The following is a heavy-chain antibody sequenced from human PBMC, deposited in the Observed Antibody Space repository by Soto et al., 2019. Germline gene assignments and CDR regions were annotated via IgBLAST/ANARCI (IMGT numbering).Heavy chain of an antibody. CDR2: IKQDGSEK. D-gene: IGHD3-22*01. Sequence: GGSLRLCCAASGFTFSSYWMSWVRQAPGKGLEWVANIKQDGSEKYYVDSVKGRFTISRDNAKNSLYLQMNSLRAEDTAVYYCARLIDYYDSSGYNYYFDYWGQGTLVTVSS. CDR1: GFTFSSYW. J-gene: IGHJ4*02. CDR3: ARLIDYYDSSGYNYYFDY. V-gene: IGHV3-7*05.